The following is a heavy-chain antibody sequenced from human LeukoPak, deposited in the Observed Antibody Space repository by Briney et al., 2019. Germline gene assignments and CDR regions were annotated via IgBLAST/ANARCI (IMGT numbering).Heavy chain of an antibody. CDR1: GFTFSTYW. CDR3: AKAEGYDILTGLDY. J-gene: IGHJ4*02. Sequence: GGSLRLSCAASGFTFSTYWMSWVRQAPGKGLEWVSGIGASGGSTYYADSVKGRFTISRDNSKNTLYLQMNSLRTEDTAVYYCAKAEGYDILTGLDYWGQGTLVTVSS. CDR2: IGASGGST. D-gene: IGHD3-9*01. V-gene: IGHV3-23*01.